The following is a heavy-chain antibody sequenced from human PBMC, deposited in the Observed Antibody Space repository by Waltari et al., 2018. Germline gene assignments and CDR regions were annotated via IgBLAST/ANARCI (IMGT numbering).Heavy chain of an antibody. CDR1: GFTVSSNY. Sequence: EVQLVESGGGLIQPGGSLRLSCAASGFTVSSNYMSWVRQAPGRGLGWVSVIYGGVSTYYADSVKGRFTISRDNSKNTLYLQMNSLRAEDTAVYYCAREISPSDTIFGVVHYYGMDVWGQGTTVTVSS. CDR2: IYGGVST. V-gene: IGHV3-53*01. J-gene: IGHJ6*02. D-gene: IGHD3-3*01. CDR3: AREISPSDTIFGVVHYYGMDV.